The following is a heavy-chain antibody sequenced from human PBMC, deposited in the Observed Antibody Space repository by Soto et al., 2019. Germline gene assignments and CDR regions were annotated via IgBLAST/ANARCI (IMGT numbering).Heavy chain of an antibody. CDR2: TYYRSKWYN. D-gene: IGHD6-19*01. Sequence: SPTLSLPCAISGDSVSSNSAAWNWIRQSPSRGLEWLGRTYYRSKWYNDYAVSVKSRITINPDTSKNQFSLQLNSVTPEDTAVYYCAREGIAVAGLSRRGMDVWGQGTTVTVSS. CDR1: GDSVSSNSAA. V-gene: IGHV6-1*01. CDR3: AREGIAVAGLSRRGMDV. J-gene: IGHJ6*02.